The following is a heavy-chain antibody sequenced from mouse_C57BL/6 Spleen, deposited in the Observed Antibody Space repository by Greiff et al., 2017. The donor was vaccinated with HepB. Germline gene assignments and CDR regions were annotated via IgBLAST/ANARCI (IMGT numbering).Heavy chain of an antibody. CDR1: GYTFTSYW. CDR3: ARGGFITTVVRDFDY. J-gene: IGHJ2*01. CDR2: IDPSDSYT. D-gene: IGHD1-1*01. V-gene: IGHV1-50*01. Sequence: VQLQQPGAELVKPGASVKLSCKASGYTFTSYWMQWVKQRPGQGLEWIGEIDPSDSYTNYNQKFKGKATLTVDTSSSTAYMQRSSLTSEDSAVYYCARGGFITTVVRDFDYWGQGTTLTVSS.